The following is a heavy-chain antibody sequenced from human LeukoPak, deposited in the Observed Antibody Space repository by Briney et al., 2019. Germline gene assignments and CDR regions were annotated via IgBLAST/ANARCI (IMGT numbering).Heavy chain of an antibody. CDR3: AKDNSPYDILTATPPYNWFDP. Sequence: GGSLRLSCAASGFTLSSYAMSWVRQAPGKGLEWVSAISGSGGSTYYADSVKGRFTISRDNSKNTLYLQMNGLRAEDTAVYYCAKDNSPYDILTATPPYNWFDPWGQGTLVTVSS. D-gene: IGHD3-9*01. J-gene: IGHJ5*02. CDR2: ISGSGGST. V-gene: IGHV3-23*01. CDR1: GFTLSSYA.